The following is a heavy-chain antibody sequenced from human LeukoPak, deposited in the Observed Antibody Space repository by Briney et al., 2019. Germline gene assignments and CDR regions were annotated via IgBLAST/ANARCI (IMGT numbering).Heavy chain of an antibody. J-gene: IGHJ3*02. CDR1: GGSISSYY. Sequence: SETLSLTCTVSGGSISSYYWSWIRQPPGKGLEWIGYIYTSGSTNYNPSLKSRVTMSVDTSKNQFSLKLSSVTAADTAVYYCASSWNYGLDAFDIWGQGTMVTVSS. CDR3: ASSWNYGLDAFDI. D-gene: IGHD1-7*01. CDR2: IYTSGST. V-gene: IGHV4-4*08.